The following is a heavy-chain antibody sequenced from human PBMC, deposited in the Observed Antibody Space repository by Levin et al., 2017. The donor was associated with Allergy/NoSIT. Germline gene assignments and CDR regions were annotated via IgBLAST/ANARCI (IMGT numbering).Heavy chain of an antibody. CDR3: ARGGRGYNGFRAIDY. CDR2: INHSGST. J-gene: IGHJ4*02. V-gene: IGHV4-34*01. D-gene: IGHD5-24*01. CDR1: GGSFSGYY. Sequence: SQTLSLTCAVYGGSFSGYYWSWIRQPPGKGLEWIGEINHSGSTNYNPSLKSRVTISVDTSKNQFSLKLSSVTAADTAVYYCARGGRGYNGFRAIDYWGQGTLVTVSS.